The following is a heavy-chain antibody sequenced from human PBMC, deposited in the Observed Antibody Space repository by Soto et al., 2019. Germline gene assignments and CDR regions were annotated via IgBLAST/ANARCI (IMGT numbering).Heavy chain of an antibody. CDR3: ATHPLDLWQPDQYFQH. Sequence: LRLSCAASGFTFSAYDMHWVRQTTGKGLEWVSAIGAADDPYYLGSVKGRFTISRENAKNSLYLQMNSLRAEDTAVYYCATHPLDLWQPDQYFQHWGQGTLVTVSS. D-gene: IGHD6-13*01. CDR1: GFTFSAYD. CDR2: IGAADDP. J-gene: IGHJ1*01. V-gene: IGHV3-13*05.